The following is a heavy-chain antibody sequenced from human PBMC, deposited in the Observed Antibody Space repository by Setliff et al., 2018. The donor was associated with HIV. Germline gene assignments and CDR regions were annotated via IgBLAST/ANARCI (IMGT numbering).Heavy chain of an antibody. CDR1: GGSISGHY. J-gene: IGHJ6*03. CDR2: IYSSGST. Sequence: PSETLSLTCTVSGGSISGHYWSWIRQPPGRGLEWIGYIYSSGSTNFNPPLQSRVTIPVDSSKNQFSLRLSSVTAADTAVYYCARDRDIVVVPASPQGYYYYMDVWGKGTTVTVSS. V-gene: IGHV4-4*09. D-gene: IGHD2-2*01. CDR3: ARDRDIVVVPASPQGYYYYMDV.